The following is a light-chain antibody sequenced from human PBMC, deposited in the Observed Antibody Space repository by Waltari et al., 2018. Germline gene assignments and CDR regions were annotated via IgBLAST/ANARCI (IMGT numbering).Light chain of an antibody. CDR2: DAS. Sequence: EIVLTQSPATLSLSPGERATLSCRASRSVSSYLAWYQQKPGQAPRLLIYDASNRATGIPARFSGSGSETDFTLTISSLEPEDFAVYYCQQRSNGVAFGQGTKLEIK. CDR1: RSVSSY. CDR3: QQRSNGVA. V-gene: IGKV3-11*01. J-gene: IGKJ2*01.